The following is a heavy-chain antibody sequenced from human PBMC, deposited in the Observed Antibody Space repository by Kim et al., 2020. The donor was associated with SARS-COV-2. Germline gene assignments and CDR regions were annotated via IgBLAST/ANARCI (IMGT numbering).Heavy chain of an antibody. CDR3: ARVNSIAVAGTYYYAMDV. CDR2: INPSGGHT. J-gene: IGHJ6*02. V-gene: IGHV1-46*01. Sequence: ASVKVSCKASGYTFTNYYMHWVRQAPGQGLEWMGVINPSGGHTSYAQKFQGRVTMTRHTSTSTGYMELSSLRSEDTAVYYCARVNSIAVAGTYYYAMDVWGQGTTVTVSS. D-gene: IGHD6-19*01. CDR1: GYTFTNYY.